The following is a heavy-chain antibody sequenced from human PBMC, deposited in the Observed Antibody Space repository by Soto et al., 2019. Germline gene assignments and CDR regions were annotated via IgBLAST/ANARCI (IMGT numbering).Heavy chain of an antibody. D-gene: IGHD5-18*01. V-gene: IGHV3-21*01. Sequence: PGGSLRLSCAASGFTFSSYSMNWVRQAPGKGLEWVSSISSSSSYIYYADSVKGRFTISRDNAKNSLYLQMNSLRAEDTAVYYCARAEGGYSQFAYWGQGTLVTVSS. J-gene: IGHJ4*02. CDR2: ISSSSSYI. CDR3: ARAEGGYSQFAY. CDR1: GFTFSSYS.